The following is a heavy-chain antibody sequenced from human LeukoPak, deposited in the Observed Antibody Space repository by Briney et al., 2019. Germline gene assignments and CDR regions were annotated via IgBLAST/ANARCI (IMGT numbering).Heavy chain of an antibody. CDR2: IYYSGRT. D-gene: IGHD3-22*01. J-gene: IGHJ1*01. V-gene: IGHV4-39*01. Sequence: SETVSLTCSVSGDSVSRSDSYWDWIRQPPGKGLEWIGTIYYSGRTYYSPSLKSRVTMSVDPSNNQFSLNLRSVTAADTAPYYCARRRYYDGSGYLEWGQGTLLSVSS. CDR3: ARRRYYDGSGYLE. CDR1: GDSVSRSDSY.